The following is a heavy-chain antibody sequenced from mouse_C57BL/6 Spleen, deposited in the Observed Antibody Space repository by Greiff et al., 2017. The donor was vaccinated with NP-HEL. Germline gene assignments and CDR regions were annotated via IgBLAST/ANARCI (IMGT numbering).Heavy chain of an antibody. J-gene: IGHJ2*01. CDR1: GYTFTDYN. V-gene: IGHV1-18*01. CDR3: ARSGDSSGYDFDY. CDR2: INPNNGGT. D-gene: IGHD3-2*02. Sequence: EVKLMESGPELVKPGASVKIPCKASGYTFTDYNMDWVKQSHGKSLEWIGDINPNNGGTIYNQKFKGKATLTVDKSSSTAYMELRSLTSEDTAVYYCARSGDSSGYDFDYWGQGTTLTVSS.